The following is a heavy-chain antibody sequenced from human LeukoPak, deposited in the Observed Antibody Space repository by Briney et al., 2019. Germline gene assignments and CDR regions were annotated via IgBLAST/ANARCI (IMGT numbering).Heavy chain of an antibody. CDR3: ARAQWLGYNWFDP. CDR1: GGTFSSYA. CDR2: IIPIFGTA. D-gene: IGHD6-19*01. J-gene: IGHJ5*02. Sequence: SVKVSCKASGGTFSSYAISWVRQAPGQGLEWMGGIIPIFGTANYAQKFQGRVTITADESTSTAYMELSSLRSEDTAVYYCARAQWLGYNWFDPWGQGTLVTVSS. V-gene: IGHV1-69*13.